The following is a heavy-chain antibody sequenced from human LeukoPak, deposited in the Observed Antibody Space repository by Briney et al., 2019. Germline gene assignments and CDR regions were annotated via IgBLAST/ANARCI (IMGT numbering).Heavy chain of an antibody. Sequence: SETLSLTCAVYGGSFSGYYWSWIRQPPGKGLEWIGEINHSGSTNYNPSLKSRVTISVDTSKNQFSPKLSSVTAADTAVYYCAREYIVVVPAAQEGGWFDPWGQGTLVTVSS. CDR3: AREYIVVVPAAQEGGWFDP. J-gene: IGHJ5*02. V-gene: IGHV4-34*01. CDR1: GGSFSGYY. CDR2: INHSGST. D-gene: IGHD2-2*01.